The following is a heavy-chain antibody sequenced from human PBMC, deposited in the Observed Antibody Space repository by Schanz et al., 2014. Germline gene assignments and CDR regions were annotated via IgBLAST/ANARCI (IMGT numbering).Heavy chain of an antibody. CDR3: RLWFGELYYGMDV. Sequence: EVQLVESGGGLIQPGGSLRLSCAVSGFTVSTNYMSWVRQAPGKGLEWVSAISGSGGSTYYADSVKGRFTISRDNSKNTLYLQMNSLRAEDTAVYYCRLWFGELYYGMDVWGQGTTVTVSS. CDR1: GFTVSTNY. CDR2: ISGSGGST. D-gene: IGHD3-10*01. V-gene: IGHV3-23*04. J-gene: IGHJ6*02.